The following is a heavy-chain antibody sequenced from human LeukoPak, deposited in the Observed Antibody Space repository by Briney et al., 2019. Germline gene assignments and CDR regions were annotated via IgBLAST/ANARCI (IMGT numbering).Heavy chain of an antibody. D-gene: IGHD6-6*01. J-gene: IGHJ4*02. CDR2: ISDSGATI. CDR1: GFTFCRYG. V-gene: IGHV3-23*01. Sequence: PGGSLRLSCAASGFTFCRYGMNWVRQAPGKGLEWVSGISDSGATIYYADSVKGRFTISRDNSKNTLYLQMHSLRPEDTAIYYCAKIRAARPGYWGQGTLVTVSS. CDR3: AKIRAARPGY.